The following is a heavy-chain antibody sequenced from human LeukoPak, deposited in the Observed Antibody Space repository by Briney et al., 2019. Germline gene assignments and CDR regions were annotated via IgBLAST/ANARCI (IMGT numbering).Heavy chain of an antibody. CDR3: ARSAYYGSGIHWYFDL. Sequence: SETLSLTCSVSGYSISSAYYWGWIRQPPGKGLEWIGTMYHSGSTNYNPSLKSRVTISVDTSKNQFSLKLSSVTAADTAVYYCARSAYYGSGIHWYFDLWGRGTLVTVSS. D-gene: IGHD3-10*01. V-gene: IGHV4-38-2*02. CDR1: GYSISSAYY. J-gene: IGHJ2*01. CDR2: MYHSGST.